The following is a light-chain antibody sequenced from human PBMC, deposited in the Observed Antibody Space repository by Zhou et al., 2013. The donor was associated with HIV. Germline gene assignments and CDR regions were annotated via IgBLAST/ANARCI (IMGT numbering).Light chain of an antibody. CDR1: QSVRSD. J-gene: IGKJ2*01. CDR2: GAS. CDR3: QQYNNWPPGT. V-gene: IGKV3-15*01. Sequence: EIVMTQSPATLSVSPGERAILSCRASQSVRSDLAWYQHKPGQAPRLLIYGASTRATGLPARFSGSGSGTEFTLTISSMQSEDFAVYYCQQYNNWPPGTFGQGTKLEIK.